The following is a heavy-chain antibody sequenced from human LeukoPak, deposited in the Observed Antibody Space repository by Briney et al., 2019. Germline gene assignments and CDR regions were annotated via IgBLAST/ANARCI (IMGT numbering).Heavy chain of an antibody. CDR3: ARVEYYYDSSGYSH. Sequence: SETLSLTCTVSGGSISSYYWSWIRQPPGKGLEWIGEINHSGSTNYNPSLKSRVTISVDTSKNQFSLKLSSVTAADTAVYYCARVEYYYDSSGYSHWGQGTLVTVSS. J-gene: IGHJ4*02. V-gene: IGHV4-34*01. CDR1: GGSISSYY. CDR2: INHSGST. D-gene: IGHD3-22*01.